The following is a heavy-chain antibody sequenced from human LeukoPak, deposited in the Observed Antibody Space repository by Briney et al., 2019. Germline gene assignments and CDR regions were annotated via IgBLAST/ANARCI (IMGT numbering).Heavy chain of an antibody. CDR3: ARRRCRYGSGSYSNEKLEFDY. CDR2: IYYSGST. V-gene: IGHV4-39*07. CDR1: GGSISSSSYY. D-gene: IGHD3-10*01. Sequence: SETLSLTCTVSGGSISSSSYYWGWIRQPPGKGLEWIGSIYYSGSTYYNPSLKSRVTISVDTSKNQFSLKLTSVTAADTAVYYCARRRCRYGSGSYSNEKLEFDYWGQGTLVTVSS. J-gene: IGHJ4*02.